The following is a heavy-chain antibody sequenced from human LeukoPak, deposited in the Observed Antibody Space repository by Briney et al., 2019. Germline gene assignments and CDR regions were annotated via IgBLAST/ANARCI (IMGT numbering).Heavy chain of an antibody. CDR2: IYYSGST. CDR1: GDSFSSYY. D-gene: IGHD3/OR15-3a*01. J-gene: IGHJ4*02. CDR3: ARVVLFGRTGYYFDY. Sequence: PSETLSLTCTVSGDSFSSYYWSWIRQPPGKGLEWLGYIYYSGSTNYNPSLKSRVTISVDTSKNQFSLKLTSVTAADTAVFYCARVVLFGRTGYYFDYWGQGTLVTVSS. V-gene: IGHV4-59*01.